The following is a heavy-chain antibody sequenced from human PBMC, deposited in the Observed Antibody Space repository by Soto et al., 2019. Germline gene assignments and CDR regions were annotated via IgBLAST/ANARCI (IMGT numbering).Heavy chain of an antibody. CDR3: ARDGQSPAPYAFDM. Sequence: QVQLVESGGGVVQPGMSLRLSCATSGFTFSSHAIHWVRQAPGKGLEWVAQIWSDGSNKYYADSMRGRFTISRDFSNNMAFLQMDSLRAEDTAVYYCARDGQSPAPYAFDMWGQGTLVIVSS. CDR1: GFTFSSHA. J-gene: IGHJ3*02. V-gene: IGHV3-33*01. CDR2: IWSDGSNK.